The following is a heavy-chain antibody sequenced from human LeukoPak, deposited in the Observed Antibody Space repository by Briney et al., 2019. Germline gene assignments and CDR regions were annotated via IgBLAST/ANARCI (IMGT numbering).Heavy chain of an antibody. Sequence: GGSLRLSCTVSGFTFSSYAMNWVRQAPGKGLEWVSAISGRGGSTYYADSVKGRFTISRDNSRNTLYLQMNSLRAEDTAVYYCAKADIVVVPAALLGYGMDVWGQGTTVTVSS. CDR3: AKADIVVVPAALLGYGMDV. V-gene: IGHV3-23*01. CDR1: GFTFSSYA. J-gene: IGHJ6*02. D-gene: IGHD2-2*01. CDR2: ISGRGGST.